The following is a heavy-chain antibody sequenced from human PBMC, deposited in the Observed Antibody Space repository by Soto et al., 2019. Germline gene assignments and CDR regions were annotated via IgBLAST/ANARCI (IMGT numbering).Heavy chain of an antibody. V-gene: IGHV5-51*01. Sequence: GESLKISCKASGYSFSIYWIGWVRQIPGKGLEWMGIIFPDDSETRYSPSFQGKVSISVDKSITTAYLQWSSLKASDTAMYYCARRLYDTSGYRYFDFWGQGTLVTVS. D-gene: IGHD3-22*01. CDR2: IFPDDSET. CDR1: GYSFSIYW. J-gene: IGHJ4*02. CDR3: ARRLYDTSGYRYFDF.